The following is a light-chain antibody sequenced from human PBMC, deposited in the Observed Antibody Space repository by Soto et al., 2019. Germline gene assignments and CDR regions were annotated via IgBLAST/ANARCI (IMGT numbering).Light chain of an antibody. Sequence: QSALTQPRSVSESPGQSVTISCTGTSSDVGGYNYVSWYQQHPGKAPKLMIYDVSKRPSGVPDRFSGSKSGNPASLTIAGLRAEDEADTYCCSYAGTPYVFGTGTKVTVL. V-gene: IGLV2-11*01. CDR1: SSDVGGYNY. CDR3: CSYAGTPYV. J-gene: IGLJ1*01. CDR2: DVS.